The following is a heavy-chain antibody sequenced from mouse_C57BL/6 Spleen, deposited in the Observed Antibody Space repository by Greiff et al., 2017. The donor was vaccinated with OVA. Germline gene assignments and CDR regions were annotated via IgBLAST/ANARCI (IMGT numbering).Heavy chain of an antibody. CDR1: GFSLTSYG. D-gene: IGHD4-1*01. J-gene: IGHJ4*01. CDR3: ARRTGTTYYAMDY. CDR2: IWSGGST. V-gene: IGHV2-2*01. Sequence: VMLVESGPGLVQPSQSLSITCTVSGFSLTSYGVHWVRQSPGKGLEWLGVIWSGGSTDYNAAFISRLSISKDNSKSQVFFKMNSLQADDTAIYYCARRTGTTYYAMDYWGQGTSVTVSS.